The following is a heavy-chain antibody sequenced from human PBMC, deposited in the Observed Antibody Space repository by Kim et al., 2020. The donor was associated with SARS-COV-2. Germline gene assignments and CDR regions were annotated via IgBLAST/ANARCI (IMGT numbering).Heavy chain of an antibody. Sequence: GGSLRLSCAASGFTFSSYGMHWVRQAPGKGLEWVAVISYDGSNKYYADSVKGRFTISRDNSKNTLYLQMNSLRAEDTAVYYCAKDPYSSPNKVNYYYYYYMDVWGKGTTVTVSS. D-gene: IGHD6-13*01. J-gene: IGHJ6*03. CDR3: AKDPYSSPNKVNYYYYYYMDV. CDR1: GFTFSSYG. CDR2: ISYDGSNK. V-gene: IGHV3-30*18.